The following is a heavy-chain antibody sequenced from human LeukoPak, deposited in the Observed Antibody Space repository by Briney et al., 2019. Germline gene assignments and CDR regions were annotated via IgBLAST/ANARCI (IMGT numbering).Heavy chain of an antibody. J-gene: IGHJ4*02. CDR1: GGSFSGYY. CDR2: IYYSGST. V-gene: IGHV4-59*12. CDR3: ARAGAAAGDY. D-gene: IGHD6-13*01. Sequence: PETLSLTCAVYGGSFSGYYWSWIRQPPGKGLEWIGYIYYSGSTNYNPSLKSRVTISVDTSKNQFSLKLSSVTAADTAVYYCARAGAAAGDYWGQGTLVTVSS.